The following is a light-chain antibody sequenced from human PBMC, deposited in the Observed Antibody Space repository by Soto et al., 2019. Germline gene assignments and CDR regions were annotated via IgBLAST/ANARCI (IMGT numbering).Light chain of an antibody. J-gene: IGLJ1*01. Sequence: QSVLTQPASVSGSPGQAITISCTGTSSDVGNYNLVSWCQQHPGKAPKLMIYEGSKRPSGVSNRFSDSKSGNTASLTISGLQAEDEADYYCCSYAGSNTFVFGTGTKVTVL. CDR2: EGS. CDR3: CSYAGSNTFV. V-gene: IGLV2-23*03. CDR1: SSDVGNYNL.